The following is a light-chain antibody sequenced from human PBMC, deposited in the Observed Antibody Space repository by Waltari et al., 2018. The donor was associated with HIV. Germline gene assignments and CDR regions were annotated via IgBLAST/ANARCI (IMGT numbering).Light chain of an antibody. CDR3: QQYGSSPLT. Sequence: EIVLTQSPGTLSLSPGERATLSCRASQSVSSSYLAWYQQKPGQAPRLLIAGASSRATGIPDRFSGSGSGTDFTLTISRLEPEDFAVYYCQQYGSSPLTFGGGTKVEIK. V-gene: IGKV3-20*01. CDR2: GAS. CDR1: QSVSSSY. J-gene: IGKJ4*01.